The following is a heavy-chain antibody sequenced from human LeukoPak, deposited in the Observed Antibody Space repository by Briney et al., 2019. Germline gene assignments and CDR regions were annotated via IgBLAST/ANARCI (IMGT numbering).Heavy chain of an antibody. D-gene: IGHD3-10*01. CDR1: GFTFSSYV. Sequence: PGGSLRLSCAPSGFTFSSYVMSWVRQAPGKGLERVSAISGSGGSTYYADSVKGRFTISRDNSKNTLYLQMNSLRAEDTAVYYCAKASELVWCGVYFDYWGQGTLVTVAS. V-gene: IGHV3-23*01. CDR3: AKASELVWCGVYFDY. CDR2: ISGSGGST. J-gene: IGHJ4*02.